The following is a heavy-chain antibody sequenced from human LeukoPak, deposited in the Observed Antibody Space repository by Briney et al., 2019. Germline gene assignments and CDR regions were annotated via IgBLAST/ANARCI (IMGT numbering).Heavy chain of an antibody. D-gene: IGHD2-2*01. CDR3: ARWAYCSSTSCYVPLDY. V-gene: IGHV5-51*01. CDR1: GYSFTSYW. CDR2: IYPGDSDT. Sequence: GESLKISCKGSGYSFTSYWIGWVRQMPGKGLEWMGIIYPGDSDTRYSPSFQGQVTISADKSISTAYLQWSSLKASDTAMYYCARWAYCSSTSCYVPLDYWGQGTLVTVSS. J-gene: IGHJ4*02.